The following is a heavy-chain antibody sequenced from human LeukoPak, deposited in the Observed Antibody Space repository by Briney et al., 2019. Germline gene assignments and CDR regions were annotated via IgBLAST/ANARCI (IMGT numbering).Heavy chain of an antibody. CDR2: ISSSSSYI. CDR3: ARGSYIAVAGRDAFDI. Sequence: GGSLRLSCAASGFTFSSYSMNWVRQAPGKGLEWVSSISSSSSYIYYADSVKGRFTISRDNAKNSLYLQMNSLRAEDTAVYYCARGSYIAVAGRDAFDIWGQGTMVTVSS. V-gene: IGHV3-21*01. J-gene: IGHJ3*02. CDR1: GFTFSSYS. D-gene: IGHD6-19*01.